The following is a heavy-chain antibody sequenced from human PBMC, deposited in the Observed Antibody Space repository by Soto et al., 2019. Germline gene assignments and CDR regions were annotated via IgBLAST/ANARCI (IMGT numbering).Heavy chain of an antibody. Sequence: SQTLSLTCAISGDSVSSNTVAWNWIRQSPSRGLEWLGRTYYRSKWYDDYAESVKSRITINPDTSKNQFSLHLNSVTLEDTAVYYCARSGFWHQVHWFDFWGQGTLVTVSS. CDR3: ARSGFWHQVHWFDF. J-gene: IGHJ5*01. V-gene: IGHV6-1*01. CDR2: TYYRSKWYD. CDR1: GDSVSSNTVA. D-gene: IGHD1-26*01.